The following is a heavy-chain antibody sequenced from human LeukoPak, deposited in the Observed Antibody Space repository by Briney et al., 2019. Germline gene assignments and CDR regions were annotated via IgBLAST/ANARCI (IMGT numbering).Heavy chain of an antibody. CDR3: ARDQGGSFDY. CDR1: GFTFSSYA. CDR2: ISSNGGST. Sequence: GGSLRLSCAASGFTFSSYAMHWVRQAPGKGLEYVSAISSNGGSTYYANSVKGRFTISRDNSKNTLYLQMGSLRAEDMAVYYCARDQGGSFDYWGQGTLVTVSS. D-gene: IGHD1-26*01. V-gene: IGHV3-64*01. J-gene: IGHJ4*02.